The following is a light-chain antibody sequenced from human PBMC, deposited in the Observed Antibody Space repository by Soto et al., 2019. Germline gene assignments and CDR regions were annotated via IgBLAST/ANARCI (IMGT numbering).Light chain of an antibody. CDR3: SSYTSVTIVV. CDR1: NSDIGGYNY. CDR2: GVT. Sequence: QSALTQPASVYGSPGQSITISCTGTNSDIGGYNYVSWYRHHTGEAPKLMIYGVTNRASGVSTRFSGSKSGNTAALTISGLQEEDEADYYCSSYTSVTIVVFGGGTKLTVL. V-gene: IGLV2-14*01. J-gene: IGLJ2*01.